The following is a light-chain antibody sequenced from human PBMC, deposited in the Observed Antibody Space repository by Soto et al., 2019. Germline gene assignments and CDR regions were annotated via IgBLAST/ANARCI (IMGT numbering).Light chain of an antibody. J-gene: IGLJ1*01. V-gene: IGLV2-8*01. CDR3: RSYAGSNIYV. CDR1: SSDVGGYNY. Sequence: QSALTQPPSASGSPGQSVTISCTGTSSDVGGYNYVSWYQQHPGKAPKLMIYEVSKRPSGVPDRFSGSKSDNTASLTVSGLKAEDEADYYCRSYAGSNIYVFGTGTKLTVL. CDR2: EVS.